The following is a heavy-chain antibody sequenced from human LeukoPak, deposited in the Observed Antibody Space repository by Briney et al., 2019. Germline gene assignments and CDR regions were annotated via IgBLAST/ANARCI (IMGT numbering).Heavy chain of an antibody. CDR1: GGSISNSAYY. CDR2: IYYSGST. J-gene: IGHJ4*02. CDR3: AREGTYYYDSSGYTDY. D-gene: IGHD3-22*01. Sequence: SETLSLNCTVSGGSISNSAYYWGWIRQHPGKGLEWIGYIYYSGSTYYNPSLKSRVTISVDTSKNQFSLKLSSVTAADTAVYYCAREGTYYYDSSGYTDYWGQGTLVTVSS. V-gene: IGHV4-31*03.